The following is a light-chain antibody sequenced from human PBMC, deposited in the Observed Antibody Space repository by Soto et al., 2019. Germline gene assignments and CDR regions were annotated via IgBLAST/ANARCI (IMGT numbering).Light chain of an antibody. CDR1: SGHSNYA. J-gene: IGLJ2*01. CDR2: VNSDGSH. Sequence: QSALTQSPSASASLGASVKFTCTLSSGHSNYAIAWHQQQPEKGPRYLMKVNSDGSHRKGDGIPDRFSGSSSGAERYLTISSLQSEDEADYYCQTWGSGTVVFGGGTKLTVL. V-gene: IGLV4-69*01. CDR3: QTWGSGTVV.